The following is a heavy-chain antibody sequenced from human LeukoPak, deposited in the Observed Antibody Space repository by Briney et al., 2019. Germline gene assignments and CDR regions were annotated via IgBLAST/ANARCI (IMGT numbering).Heavy chain of an antibody. V-gene: IGHV5-51*01. CDR1: GYSFTSYW. D-gene: IGHD5-12*01. J-gene: IGHJ4*02. CDR2: ICPGDSDT. Sequence: GESLKISCKGSGYSFTSYWIGWVRQMPGKGLEWMGIICPGDSDTIYSPSFQGQVTISADKSISTAYLQWSSLKASDTAMYYCARPTRIYSGYDSGFDYWGQGTLVTVSS. CDR3: ARPTRIYSGYDSGFDY.